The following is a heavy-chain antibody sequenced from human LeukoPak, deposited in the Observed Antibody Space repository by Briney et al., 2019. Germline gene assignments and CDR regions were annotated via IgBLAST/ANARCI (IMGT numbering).Heavy chain of an antibody. CDR2: INPNSGGT. CDR1: GYTFTGYY. Sequence: ASVKVSCKASGYTFTGYYMHWVRQAPGQGLEWMGRINPNSGGTNYAQKFQGRVTMTRDTSISTAYMELSSLRSEDTAVYYCARRGKAESFDYWGQGTLVTVSS. V-gene: IGHV1-2*06. J-gene: IGHJ4*02. CDR3: ARRGKAESFDY.